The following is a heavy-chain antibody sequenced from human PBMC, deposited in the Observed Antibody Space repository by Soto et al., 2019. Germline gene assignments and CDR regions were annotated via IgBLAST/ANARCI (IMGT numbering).Heavy chain of an antibody. V-gene: IGHV3-30*03. CDR1: GFTVSTYG. Sequence: QVQLVESGGGVVQPGRSLRLSCAVSGFTVSTYGMHWVRQAPGKGLEWVAVISRDGGTKYYADSVKGRFTISRDNSRNTLFLEMXXXXXXXXXXXXXXXXXXXXXXGQGTLVTVSS. CDR3: XXXXXXXX. CDR2: ISRDGGTK. J-gene: IGHJ4*02.